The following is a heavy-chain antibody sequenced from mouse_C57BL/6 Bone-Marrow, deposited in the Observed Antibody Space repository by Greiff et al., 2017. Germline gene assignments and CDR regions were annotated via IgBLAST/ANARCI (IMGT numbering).Heavy chain of an antibody. CDR2: IDPSDSYT. J-gene: IGHJ4*01. CDR1: GYTFTSYW. Sequence: QVQLQQPGAELVKPGASVKLSCKASGYTFTSYWMQWVKQRPGQGLEWIGEIDPSDSYTNYNQKFKGKATLTVDTSSSTAYMQLSSLTSEDSAVYYCARYYSNSYWGQGTSATVSS. CDR3: ARYYSNSY. D-gene: IGHD2-5*01. V-gene: IGHV1-50*01.